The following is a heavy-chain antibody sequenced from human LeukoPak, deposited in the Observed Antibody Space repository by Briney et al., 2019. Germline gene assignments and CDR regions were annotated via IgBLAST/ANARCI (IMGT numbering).Heavy chain of an antibody. D-gene: IGHD3-22*01. Sequence: GGSLRLSCAASGFTFSTYWMHWVRQAPGKGLEWLAFIRSDGGIKYYRDSVKGRFTISRDNSKNTLYLEMDSLTPDDTAVYYCAKGGRNYDSSAYNDATWGQGTLVTVSS. CDR1: GFTFSTYW. CDR3: AKGGRNYDSSAYNDAT. CDR2: IRSDGGIK. V-gene: IGHV3-30*02. J-gene: IGHJ5*02.